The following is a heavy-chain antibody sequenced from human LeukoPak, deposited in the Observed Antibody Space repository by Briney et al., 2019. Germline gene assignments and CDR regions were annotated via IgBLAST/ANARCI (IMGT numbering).Heavy chain of an antibody. V-gene: IGHV3-48*01. D-gene: IGHD3-3*01. J-gene: IGHJ4*02. CDR1: GFTFSSHS. CDR2: ISSSSSAR. CDR3: ARMSGSRLPGY. Sequence: GGSLRLSCAASGFTFSSHSMNWVRQAPGKGLEWISYISSSSSARYYAGSVKGRFIISRDDASNSLYLQMNSLRAEDTAIYYCARMSGSRLPGYWGQGALVTVSS.